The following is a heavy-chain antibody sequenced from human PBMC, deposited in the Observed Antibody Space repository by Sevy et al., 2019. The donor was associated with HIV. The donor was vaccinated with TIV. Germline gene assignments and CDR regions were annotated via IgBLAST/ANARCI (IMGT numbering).Heavy chain of an antibody. V-gene: IGHV3-30*03. Sequence: GGSLRLSCAASGFTFSNYGMHWVRQAPGKGLDWVAVVSYDGTTKYYAESVRGRFTISRDNSKNMVYLQMNSLRAEDTAVFYCARGMAALPGYYYGMDVWGQGTTVTVSS. CDR3: ARGMAALPGYYYGMDV. CDR2: VSYDGTTK. J-gene: IGHJ6*02. CDR1: GFTFSNYG. D-gene: IGHD6-6*01.